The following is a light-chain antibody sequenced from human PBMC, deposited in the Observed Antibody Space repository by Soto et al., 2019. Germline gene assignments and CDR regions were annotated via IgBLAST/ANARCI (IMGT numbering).Light chain of an antibody. J-gene: IGLJ1*01. CDR2: EGS. Sequence: QSVLTQPASVSGSPGQSISISCTGTSSDVGSYNLVSWYQQHPGKAPKLMIYEGSKRPSGVSNRFSGSKSGNTASLTISGLQAEDEADYYCCSYAGSTTSYVSGTGTKVTV. CDR3: CSYAGSTTSYV. V-gene: IGLV2-23*01. CDR1: SSDVGSYNL.